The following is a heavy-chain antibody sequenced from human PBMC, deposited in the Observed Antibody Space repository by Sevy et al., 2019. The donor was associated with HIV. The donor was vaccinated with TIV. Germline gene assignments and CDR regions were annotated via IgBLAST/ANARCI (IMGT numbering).Heavy chain of an antibody. CDR2: ISGYNGNT. V-gene: IGHV1-18*01. Sequence: ASEKVSCKASGYTFSSYGISWVRQAPGQGLEWMGWISGYNGNTNFAQKLQGRVTMTTDTSTSTAYMEVRSLRSDDTAVYYCARAGYLNWFDPWGQGTLVTVSS. J-gene: IGHJ5*02. CDR3: ARAGYLNWFDP. CDR1: GYTFSSYG. D-gene: IGHD1-1*01.